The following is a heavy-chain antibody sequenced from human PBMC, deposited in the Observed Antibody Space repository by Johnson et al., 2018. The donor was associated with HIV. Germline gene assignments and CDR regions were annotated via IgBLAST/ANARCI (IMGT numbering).Heavy chain of an antibody. CDR3: ARGLRSGPGAFDI. J-gene: IGHJ3*02. V-gene: IGHV3-30*02. Sequence: QVQLVESGGGVVQPGGSLILSCAASGFTFSSYGMHWVRQAPGKWLEWVAFIRYDGSNKYYADSVKGRFTISRDNSKNTLYLQMGSLRAEDMAVYYCARGLRSGPGAFDIWGQGTMVTVSS. D-gene: IGHD6-19*01. CDR1: GFTFSSYG. CDR2: IRYDGSNK.